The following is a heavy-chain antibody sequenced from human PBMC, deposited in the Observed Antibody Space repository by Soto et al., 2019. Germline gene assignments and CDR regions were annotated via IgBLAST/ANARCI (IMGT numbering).Heavy chain of an antibody. D-gene: IGHD6-6*01. Sequence: XDSLKVSWKGSGYTFTSYWVGLVLQMPGKGLEWMGIIYPGDSDTRYSPSFQGQVTISADKSISTAYLQWSSLKASDTAMYYCARLSSAARPYYYYYGMDVCGRRTTVTVSS. CDR3: ARLSSAARPYYYYYGMDV. V-gene: IGHV5-51*01. CDR1: GYTFTSYW. CDR2: IYPGDSDT. J-gene: IGHJ6*02.